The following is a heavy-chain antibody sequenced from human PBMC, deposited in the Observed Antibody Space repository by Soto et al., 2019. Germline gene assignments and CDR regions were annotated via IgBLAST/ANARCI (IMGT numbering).Heavy chain of an antibody. CDR1: GGSISSGGYY. V-gene: IGHV4-31*03. J-gene: IGHJ5*02. D-gene: IGHD2-2*01. CDR3: ARDLSTRGAALVPAASWFDP. CDR2: IYYSGST. Sequence: PSETLSLTCTVSGGSISSGGYYWSWIRQHPGKGLEWIGYIYYSGSTYYNPSLKSRVTISVDTSKNQFSLKLSSVTAADTAVYYCARDLSTRGAALVPAASWFDPWGQGTLVTVSS.